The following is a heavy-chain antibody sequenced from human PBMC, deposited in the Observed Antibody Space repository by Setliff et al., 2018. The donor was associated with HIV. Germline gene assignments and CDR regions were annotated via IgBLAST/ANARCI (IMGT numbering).Heavy chain of an antibody. CDR3: ARGRHAVVVTALEHDY. D-gene: IGHD2-21*02. CDR1: GGTFSSYS. Sequence: SVKVSCKASGGTFSSYSITWVRQAPGQGLEWVGGIIPIFGTTNYAQNFQGRVTISADESTSTAYMELSSLRSEDTAVYYCARGRHAVVVTALEHDYWGQGTRVTV. CDR2: IIPIFGTT. J-gene: IGHJ4*02. V-gene: IGHV1-69*13.